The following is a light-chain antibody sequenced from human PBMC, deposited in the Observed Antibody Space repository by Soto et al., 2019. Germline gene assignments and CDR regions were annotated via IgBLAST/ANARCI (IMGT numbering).Light chain of an antibody. V-gene: IGLV2-8*01. Sequence: QSVLTQPPSASGSPGQSVTISCTGTSSDVGVYNSVSWYQQHPAQAPKLMIYDVGKRPSGVPDRFSGSKSGNTASLTVSGLQAEDEADYYCSSYAGTHIVFGTGTKVTVL. CDR2: DVG. J-gene: IGLJ1*01. CDR3: SSYAGTHIV. CDR1: SSDVGVYNS.